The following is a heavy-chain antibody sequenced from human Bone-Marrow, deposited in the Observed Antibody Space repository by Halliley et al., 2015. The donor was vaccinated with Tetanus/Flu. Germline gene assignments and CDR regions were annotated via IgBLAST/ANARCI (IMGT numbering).Heavy chain of an antibody. V-gene: IGHV4-59*01. Sequence: TLSLTCIVSGGSINDYYWSWIRQSPGKGLEWIGYIYQSGNTDYNPSLKSRVTMSIDTSKNQFSLKVTSVTAADTAVYYCARGRVYGDFAYCDLRGRGSLVTVSS. CDR1: GGSINDYY. CDR3: ARGRVYGDFAYCDL. J-gene: IGHJ2*01. CDR2: IYQSGNT. D-gene: IGHD4-17*01.